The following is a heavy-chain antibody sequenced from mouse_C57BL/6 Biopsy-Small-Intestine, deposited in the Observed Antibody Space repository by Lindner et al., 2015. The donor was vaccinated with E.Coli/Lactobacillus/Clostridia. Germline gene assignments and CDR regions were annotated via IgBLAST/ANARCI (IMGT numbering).Heavy chain of an antibody. D-gene: IGHD4-1*01. CDR1: GYIFTSYG. J-gene: IGHJ2*01. CDR3: ARLWAANWDDSY. Sequence: VQLQESGAELARPGASVKLSCKASGYIFTSYGISWVKQRTGQGLEWIGEIYPRSGSTYYNEKFKGKATLTADKSSSTAYMELRSLTSEDSAVYFCARLWAANWDDSYWGLGTTLTVSS. V-gene: IGHV1-81*01. CDR2: IYPRSGST.